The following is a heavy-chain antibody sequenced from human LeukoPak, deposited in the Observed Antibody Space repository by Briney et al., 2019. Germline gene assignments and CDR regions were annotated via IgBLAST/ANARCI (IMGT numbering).Heavy chain of an antibody. V-gene: IGHV3-23*01. J-gene: IGHJ4*02. Sequence: PGGSLRLSCAASGFTFNNYAMNWVRQAPGKGLEWVSVISGSGGTTYYADSVKGRFTISRDSSKNTLYLQMNSLRAEDTAVYYCAKHRFESGGYHSTDWGQGTLVTVSS. CDR2: ISGSGGTT. CDR1: GFTFNNYA. CDR3: AKHRFESGGYHSTD. D-gene: IGHD3-22*01.